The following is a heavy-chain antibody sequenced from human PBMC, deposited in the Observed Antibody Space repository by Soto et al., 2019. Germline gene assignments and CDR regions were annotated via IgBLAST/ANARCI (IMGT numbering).Heavy chain of an antibody. V-gene: IGHV4-34*01. Sequence: SETLSLTCAVYGGSFSGYYWSWIRQPPGKGLEWIGEINHSGSTNYNPSLKSRVTISVDTSKNQFSLKLSSVTAADTAVYYCATEWGRDGYNFHYWGQGTLVTVSS. CDR1: GGSFSGYY. CDR2: INHSGST. J-gene: IGHJ4*02. CDR3: ATEWGRDGYNFHY. D-gene: IGHD3-16*01.